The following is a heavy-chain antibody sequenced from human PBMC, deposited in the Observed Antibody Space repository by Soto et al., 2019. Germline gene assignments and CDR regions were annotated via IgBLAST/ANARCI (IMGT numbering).Heavy chain of an antibody. CDR2: INHNSGYA. J-gene: IGHJ4*02. CDR1: GFPFDLYL. CDR3: AKDDYYDSSGYYDY. V-gene: IGHV3-23*01. Sequence: GGSLRLSCSASGFPFDLYLMNWVRQVPGKELEWVSLINHNSGYAYYTDSVKGRFTISRDNSKNTLYLQMNSLRAGDTAVYYCAKDDYYDSSGYYDYWGQGTLVTVSS. D-gene: IGHD3-22*01.